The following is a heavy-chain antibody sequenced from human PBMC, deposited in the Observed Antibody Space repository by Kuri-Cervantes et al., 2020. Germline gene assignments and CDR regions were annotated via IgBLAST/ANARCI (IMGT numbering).Heavy chain of an antibody. CDR3: ARGAYDPTYYYYMDV. V-gene: IGHV1-8*02. CDR2: MKPTSASS. CDR1: GYTFTTYY. J-gene: IGHJ6*03. D-gene: IGHD5-12*01. Sequence: ASVKVSCKASGYTFTTYYMHWVRQATGQGLEWMGWMKPTSASSGYAQKFQGRVTMTRNTSISTAYMELSSLRSEDTAVYYCARGAYDPTYYYYMDVWGKGTTVTVSS.